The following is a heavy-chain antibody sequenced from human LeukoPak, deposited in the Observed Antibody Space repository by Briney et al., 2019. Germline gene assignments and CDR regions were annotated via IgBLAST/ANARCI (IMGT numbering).Heavy chain of an antibody. CDR1: ADNFSSYA. D-gene: IGHD2-15*01. CDR3: ARERRCSAGSCYAADLDS. CDR2: IIPLTGVV. Sequence: WASVKVSCKTSADNFSSYAINWVRQAPGQGLEWMGRIIPLTGVVNYGQKLQTRVTISADKSTSTAYMEVGSLRFEDTAVYFCARERRCSAGSCYAADLDSWGQGTLVTVSS. V-gene: IGHV1-69*04. J-gene: IGHJ4*02.